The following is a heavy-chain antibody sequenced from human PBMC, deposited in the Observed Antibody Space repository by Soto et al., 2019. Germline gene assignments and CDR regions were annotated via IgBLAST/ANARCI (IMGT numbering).Heavy chain of an antibody. D-gene: IGHD7-27*01. CDR2: IHHTGTI. Sequence: PSETLSLTCTVSGDSFSGFFWTWISQPPGKGLEWIGEIHHTGTINYNPSLKSRVAISADTSKTHFSLRLNSVTAADTGVYFCALGTWGYYHVLDVWGHGSPVTVSS. CDR1: GDSFSGFF. CDR3: ALGTWGYYHVLDV. V-gene: IGHV4-34*01. J-gene: IGHJ6*02.